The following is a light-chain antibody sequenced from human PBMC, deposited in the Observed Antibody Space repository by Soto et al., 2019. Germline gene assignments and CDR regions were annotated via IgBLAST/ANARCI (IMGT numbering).Light chain of an antibody. J-gene: IGKJ1*01. CDR3: KQYRFYWA. CDR1: QSISDW. Sequence: QMTQSPSTLPASVPDRVIITCRASQSISDWLAWYQQKPGRPPKLLIYKASSLENGVASRFSGSGSGTEFTLTISSMQPDDFATYYCKQYRFYWAFGQGTKVDIK. CDR2: KAS. V-gene: IGKV1-5*03.